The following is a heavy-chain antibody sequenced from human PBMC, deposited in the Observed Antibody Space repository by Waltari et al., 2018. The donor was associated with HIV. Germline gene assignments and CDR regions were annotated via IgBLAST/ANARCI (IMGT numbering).Heavy chain of an antibody. CDR3: ARDPYYYDTTYGMDV. V-gene: IGHV3-30-3*01. Sequence: QVQLVESGGGVVQPGRSLRLSCAASGFTFRSYAMHWVRQAPGKGLEWVAVISYDGSNKYYADSVKGRFTISRDNSKNTLYLQMNSLRAEDTAVYYCARDPYYYDTTYGMDVWGQGTTVTVSS. D-gene: IGHD3-22*01. CDR1: GFTFRSYA. CDR2: ISYDGSNK. J-gene: IGHJ6*02.